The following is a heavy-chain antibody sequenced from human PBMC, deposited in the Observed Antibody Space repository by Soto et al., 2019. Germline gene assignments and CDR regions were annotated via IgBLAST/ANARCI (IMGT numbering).Heavy chain of an antibody. D-gene: IGHD3-16*01. Sequence: PGGSLRLSRAASGFTFSSYAMSWVRQAPGKGLEWVSAISGSGGSTYYADSVKGRFTISRDNSKNTLYLQRSSLRAEDTAVYYFAKDYDYMWGSQHSDAFDIWGQGTMVT. CDR3: AKDYDYMWGSQHSDAFDI. V-gene: IGHV3-23*01. CDR1: GFTFSSYA. CDR2: ISGSGGST. J-gene: IGHJ3*02.